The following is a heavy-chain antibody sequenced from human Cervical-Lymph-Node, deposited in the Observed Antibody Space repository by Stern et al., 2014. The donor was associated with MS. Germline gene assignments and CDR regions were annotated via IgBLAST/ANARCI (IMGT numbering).Heavy chain of an antibody. Sequence: VQLVESGGGVVQPGRSLRLSCAASGFTFSSYGMHWVRQAPGKGLEWVTGMWHDGSIKQYADSVMGRFTISKDNDRSTLHLQMNSLRAEDTAVYYCARGGLWGAYAPMDVWGQGTTVTVSS. D-gene: IGHD3-16*01. CDR1: GFTFSSYG. CDR2: MWHDGSIK. J-gene: IGHJ6*02. CDR3: ARGGLWGAYAPMDV. V-gene: IGHV3-33*01.